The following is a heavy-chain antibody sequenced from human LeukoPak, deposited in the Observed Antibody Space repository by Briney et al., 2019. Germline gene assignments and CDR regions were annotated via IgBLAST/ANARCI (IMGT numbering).Heavy chain of an antibody. CDR1: GFTLSSYA. CDR3: ARDWGSWKHYYMDV. J-gene: IGHJ6*03. D-gene: IGHD6-13*01. CDR2: ISDTGNT. V-gene: IGHV3-23*01. Sequence: PGGSLRLSCAASGFTLSSYAMSWVRQAPGRGLEWVSAISDTGNTYHADSVKGRFTISRDNAKNSLYLQMNSLRAEDTAVYYCARDWGSWKHYYMDVWGKGTTVTVSS.